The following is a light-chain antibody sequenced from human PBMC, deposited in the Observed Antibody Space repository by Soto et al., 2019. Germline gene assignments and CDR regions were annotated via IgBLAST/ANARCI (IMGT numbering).Light chain of an antibody. CDR3: QQYKTWWS. Sequence: EIQMTQSPSTLSGSVGDTGSVTCRSSEDVAKFLAWHQQEPGRAPEILISEASDLISGVPSRFRGSGSGRDFTLTISGLQPDDSATCDCQQYKTWWSVGQGPKVEIK. CDR2: EAS. V-gene: IGKV1-5*01. J-gene: IGKJ1*01. CDR1: EDVAKF.